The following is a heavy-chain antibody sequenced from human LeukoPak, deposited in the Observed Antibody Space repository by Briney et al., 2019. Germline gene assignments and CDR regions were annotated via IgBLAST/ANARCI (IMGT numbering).Heavy chain of an antibody. D-gene: IGHD5-12*01. CDR2: IYSSGSN. V-gene: IGHV4-4*07. CDR1: GGSISGYF. Sequence: PSETLSLTCTVSGGSISGYFWSWIRQPAGKGLEWIGRIYSSGSNNYNPSLKSRVTTSLDTSKNHLSLNLSSVTAADTAVYYCAREPTSGREPTSGRPLDYWGQGTLVTVSS. CDR3: AREPTSGREPTSGRPLDY. J-gene: IGHJ4*02.